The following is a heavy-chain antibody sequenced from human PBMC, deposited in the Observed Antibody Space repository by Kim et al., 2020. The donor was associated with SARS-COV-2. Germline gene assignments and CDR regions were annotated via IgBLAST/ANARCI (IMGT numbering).Heavy chain of an antibody. J-gene: IGHJ4*02. CDR3: ARDLVTTKGVHYFDY. V-gene: IGHV3-21*01. D-gene: IGHD2-21*02. Sequence: GGSLRLSCAASGFTFSSYSMNWVRQAPGKGLEWVSSISSSSSYIYYADSVKGRFTISRDNAKNSLYLQMNSLRAEDTAVYYCARDLVTTKGVHYFDYWGQGTLVTVSS. CDR1: GFTFSSYS. CDR2: ISSSSSYI.